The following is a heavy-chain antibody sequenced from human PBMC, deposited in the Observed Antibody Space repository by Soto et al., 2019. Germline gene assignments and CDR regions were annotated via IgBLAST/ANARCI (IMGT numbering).Heavy chain of an antibody. V-gene: IGHV4-59*01. J-gene: IGHJ4*02. D-gene: IGHD3-22*01. CDR3: ASTLYSDSRFDY. Sequence: LSLTCTVSGGSISSYYWSWIRQPPGKGLEWIGYIYYSGSTNYNPSLKSRVTISVDTSKNQFSLKLSSVTAADTAVYYCASTLYSDSRFDYWGQGTLVTVSS. CDR2: IYYSGST. CDR1: GGSISSYY.